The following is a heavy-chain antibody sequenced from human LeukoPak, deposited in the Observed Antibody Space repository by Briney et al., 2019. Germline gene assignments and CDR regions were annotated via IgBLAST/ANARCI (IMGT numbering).Heavy chain of an antibody. CDR2: INVDGTAE. CDR3: ARDPYRFAFDI. V-gene: IGHV3-7*03. Sequence: PGGSLWLSCAASGFSFSTIYMSWVRQTPGQGLEWVANINVDGTAEYYVDSVKGRFTISRDNAKNSLYLQMNSLRAEDTAVYYCARDPYRFAFDIWGQGTVVLVSS. J-gene: IGHJ3*02. D-gene: IGHD1-26*01. CDR1: GFSFSTIY.